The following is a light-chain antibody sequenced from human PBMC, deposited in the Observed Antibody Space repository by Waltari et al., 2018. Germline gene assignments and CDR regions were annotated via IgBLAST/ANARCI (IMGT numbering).Light chain of an antibody. V-gene: IGKV3-20*01. CDR3: HQYDSSPRT. Sequence: EIVLTQSPGTLSLSPGERATLSCRASQTVTRNFLAWYQQTPGQAPRLLIYGASIRATGIPDRFSGSGSETDFTLTISRLEPEDFAVYYCHQYDSSPRTFGQGTKVEIQ. CDR1: QTVTRNF. J-gene: IGKJ1*01. CDR2: GAS.